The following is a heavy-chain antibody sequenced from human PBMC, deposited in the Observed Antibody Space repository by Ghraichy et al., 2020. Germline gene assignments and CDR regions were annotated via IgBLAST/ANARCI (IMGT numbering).Heavy chain of an antibody. CDR3: ARDLTPGLGNNYYDSSGYHR. Sequence: GGSLRLSCAASGFTFSSYSMNWVRQAPGKGLEWVSYISSSSSTIYYADSVKGRFTISRDNAKNSLYLQMNSLRDEDTAVYYCARDLTPGLGNNYYDSSGYHRWGQGTLVTVSS. J-gene: IGHJ5*02. CDR2: ISSSSSTI. D-gene: IGHD3-22*01. CDR1: GFTFSSYS. V-gene: IGHV3-48*02.